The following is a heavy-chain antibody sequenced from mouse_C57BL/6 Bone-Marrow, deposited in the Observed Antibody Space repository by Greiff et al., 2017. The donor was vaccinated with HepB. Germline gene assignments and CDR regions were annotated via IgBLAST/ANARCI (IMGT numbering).Heavy chain of an antibody. CDR3: ARWANYYGSSLYYFDY. Sequence: VQLQQSGAELVKPGASVKISCKASGYAFSSYWMNWVKQRPGKGLEWIGQIYPGDGDTNYNGKFKGKATLTADKSSSTAYMQLSSLTSEDSAVYFCARWANYYGSSLYYFDYWGQGTTLTVSS. CDR1: GYAFSSYW. CDR2: IYPGDGDT. V-gene: IGHV1-80*01. D-gene: IGHD1-1*01. J-gene: IGHJ2*01.